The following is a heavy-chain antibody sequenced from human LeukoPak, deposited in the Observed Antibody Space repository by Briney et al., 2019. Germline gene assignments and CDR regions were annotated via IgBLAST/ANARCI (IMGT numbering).Heavy chain of an antibody. J-gene: IGHJ5*02. CDR3: ARVFQLWLNWFDP. D-gene: IGHD5-18*01. Sequence: ASVKVSCKASGYTFTGYYMHWVRQAPGQGFEWMGRINPNSGGTNYAQKFQGRVTMTRDTSISTAYMELSRLRSDDTAVYYCARVFQLWLNWFDPWGQGTLVTVSS. CDR1: GYTFTGYY. V-gene: IGHV1-2*06. CDR2: INPNSGGT.